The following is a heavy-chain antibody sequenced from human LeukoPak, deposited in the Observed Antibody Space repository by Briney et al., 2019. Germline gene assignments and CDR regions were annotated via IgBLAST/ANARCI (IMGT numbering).Heavy chain of an antibody. CDR1: GFTFSSYG. CDR3: AKEGITMVRGVTFSYYYYYMDV. D-gene: IGHD3-10*01. CDR2: IRYDGSNK. V-gene: IGHV3-30*02. Sequence: GGSLRLSCAASGFTFSSYGMHWVRQAPGKGLEWVAFIRYDGSNKYYADSVKGRFTISRDNSKNTLYLQMNSLRAEDTAVYYCAKEGITMVRGVTFSYYYYYMDVWGKGTTVTVSS. J-gene: IGHJ6*03.